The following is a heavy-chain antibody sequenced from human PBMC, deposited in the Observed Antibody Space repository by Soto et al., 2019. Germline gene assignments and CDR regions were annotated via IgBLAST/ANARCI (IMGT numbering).Heavy chain of an antibody. D-gene: IGHD2-2*01. Sequence: GSLRLSCAASGFTFSNAWMNWVRQAPGKGLEWVGRIKSKTDGGTTDYAAPVKGRFTISRDDSKNTLYLQMNSLKTEDTAVYYCTTGVVVPAAMYYYGMDVWGQGTTVTVSS. CDR3: TTGVVVPAAMYYYGMDV. J-gene: IGHJ6*02. CDR2: IKSKTDGGTT. V-gene: IGHV3-15*07. CDR1: GFTFSNAW.